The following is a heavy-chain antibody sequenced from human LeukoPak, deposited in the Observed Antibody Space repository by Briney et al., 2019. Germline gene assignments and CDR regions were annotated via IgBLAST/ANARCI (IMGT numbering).Heavy chain of an antibody. CDR1: GYTFTIYG. J-gene: IGHJ5*02. V-gene: IGHV1-18*04. CDR3: ARSGYYGSGSYHNWFDP. D-gene: IGHD3-10*01. CDR2: ISAYNGNT. Sequence: ASVKVSCKASGYTFTIYGISWVRQAPGQGREWMGWISAYNGNTNYAQKLQGRVTMTTDTSTSTAYMELTSLRSDDTAVYYCARSGYYGSGSYHNWFDPWGQGTLVTVSS.